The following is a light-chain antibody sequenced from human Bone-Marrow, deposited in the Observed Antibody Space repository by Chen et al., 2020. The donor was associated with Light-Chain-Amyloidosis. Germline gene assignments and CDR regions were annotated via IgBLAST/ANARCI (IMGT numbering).Light chain of an antibody. V-gene: IGLV2-8*01. CDR3: SSCAGSNNVK. J-gene: IGLJ2*01. CDR1: SGDVGGYEY. Sequence: QSALTQPPSASGSPGQSVTISCTGTSGDVGGYEYVSWYQQHHGKAPILMIYEVTKRPSGVPDRFSGSEAGNTASLTVSELQAEDDADYYCSSCAGSNNVKFGGGTKLTVL. CDR2: EVT.